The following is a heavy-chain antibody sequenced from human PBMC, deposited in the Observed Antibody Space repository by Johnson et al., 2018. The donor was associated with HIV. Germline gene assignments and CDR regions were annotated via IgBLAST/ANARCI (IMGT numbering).Heavy chain of an antibody. Sequence: VQLVESGGGLVQPGGSLRLSCAASGFIVSINYMSWVRQPPGKGLEWVSVIYSGGTRYYAESVKGRFTISRDKSKNTLYLQMNSLSAEDTAVYYCAKDDNWGYVVGTFDIWGQGTMVTVSS. CDR2: IYSGGTR. CDR3: AKDDNWGYVVGTFDI. CDR1: GFIVSINY. D-gene: IGHD7-27*01. J-gene: IGHJ3*02. V-gene: IGHV3-66*02.